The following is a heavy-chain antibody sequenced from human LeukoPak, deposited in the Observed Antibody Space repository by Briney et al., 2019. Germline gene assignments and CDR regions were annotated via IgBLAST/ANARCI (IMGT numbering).Heavy chain of an antibody. J-gene: IGHJ6*03. Sequence: GESLKISCKGSGYSFTSYWIGWVRQMPGKGLEWMGIIYPGDSDTRYSPSFQGQVTISADKSIGTAYLQWSSLKASDTAMYYCARRAYCSSTSCYGEEDYYYYMDVWGKGTTVTISS. CDR2: IYPGDSDT. V-gene: IGHV5-51*01. D-gene: IGHD2-2*01. CDR3: ARRAYCSSTSCYGEEDYYYYMDV. CDR1: GYSFTSYW.